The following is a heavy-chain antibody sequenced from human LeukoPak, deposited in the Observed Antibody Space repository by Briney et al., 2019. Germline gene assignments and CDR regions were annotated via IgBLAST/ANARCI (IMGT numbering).Heavy chain of an antibody. V-gene: IGHV1-69*01. J-gene: IGHJ3*02. Sequence: SVKVSCKASGGTFNSYAISWVRQAPGQGLEWMGGIIPIFGTANYAQKFQGRVTITADESTSTAYMELSSLRSEDTAVYYCASLGSITIFGVVTTDAFDIWGQGTMVTVSS. CDR2: IIPIFGTA. CDR3: ASLGSITIFGVVTTDAFDI. CDR1: GGTFNSYA. D-gene: IGHD3-3*01.